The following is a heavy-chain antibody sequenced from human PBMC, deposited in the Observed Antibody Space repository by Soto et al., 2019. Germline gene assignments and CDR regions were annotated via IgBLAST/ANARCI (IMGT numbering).Heavy chain of an antibody. V-gene: IGHV4-34*01. CDR1: GGSFSGYY. J-gene: IGHJ6*03. Sequence: QVQLQQWGAGLLKPSETLSLTCAVYGGSFSGYYWSWIRQPPGKGLEWIGEINHSGSTNYNPSLKSRVTISVDTSKNQFSLKLSSVTAADTAVYYCANLYSSGWYRSDYYYYCMDVWGKGTTVTVSS. CDR3: ANLYSSGWYRSDYYYYCMDV. CDR2: INHSGST. D-gene: IGHD6-19*01.